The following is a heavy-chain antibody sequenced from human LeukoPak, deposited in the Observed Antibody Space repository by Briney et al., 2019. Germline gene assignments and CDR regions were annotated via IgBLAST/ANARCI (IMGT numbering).Heavy chain of an antibody. CDR1: GFTFSSYA. Sequence: GGSLRLSCAASGFTFSSYAMSWVRQAPGKGLEWVSGISGSGGSTFYADSVKGRFTISRDNSKNTLYLQMNSLRAEDTAVYYCARDLRIMSLEPYEGAFDIWGQGTMVTVSS. CDR2: ISGSGGST. V-gene: IGHV3-23*01. CDR3: ARDLRIMSLEPYEGAFDI. J-gene: IGHJ3*02. D-gene: IGHD1-1*01.